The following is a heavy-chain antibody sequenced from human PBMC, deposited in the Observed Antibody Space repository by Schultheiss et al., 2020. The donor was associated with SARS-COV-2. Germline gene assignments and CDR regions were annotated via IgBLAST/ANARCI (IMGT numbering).Heavy chain of an antibody. CDR1: GGSISSSSYY. D-gene: IGHD6-13*01. CDR2: IYYSGST. CDR3: ARDGGSSSDRFDP. V-gene: IGHV4-39*07. Sequence: SETLSLTCTVSGGSISSSSYYWGWIRQPPGKGLEWIGSIYYSGSTNYDPSLKSRVTISVDTSKNQFSLKLSSVTAADTAVYYCARDGGSSSDRFDPWGQGTLVTVSS. J-gene: IGHJ5*02.